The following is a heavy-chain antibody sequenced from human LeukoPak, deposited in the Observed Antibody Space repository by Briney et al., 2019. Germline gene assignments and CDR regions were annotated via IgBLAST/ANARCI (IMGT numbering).Heavy chain of an antibody. CDR1: GFTFSSYR. J-gene: IGHJ2*01. D-gene: IGHD6-19*01. CDR2: IYSDGSST. V-gene: IGHV3-74*01. CDR3: ARAASNIVVAGDWYFDL. Sequence: PGGALRLSCAASGFTFSSYRMHWVRQAPGKGLVWVSRIYSDGSSTSYADSVKGRFTISTDNAKNTLYLHMNSLRAEDTAVYYCARAASNIVVAGDWYFDLWGRGTLVT.